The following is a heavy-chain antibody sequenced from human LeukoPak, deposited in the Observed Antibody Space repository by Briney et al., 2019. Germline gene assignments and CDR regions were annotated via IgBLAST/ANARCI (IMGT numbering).Heavy chain of an antibody. CDR1: GGSISSHY. Sequence: PSETLSLTCTVSGGSISSHYWSWIRQPPGKGLEWIGYIYYSGSTNYNPSLRSRVTISVDTSKNQFSLKLSSVTAADTAVYYCASGVNHGYYYYYMDVWGKGTTVTVSS. V-gene: IGHV4-59*11. D-gene: IGHD1-14*01. CDR2: IYYSGST. J-gene: IGHJ6*03. CDR3: ASGVNHGYYYYYMDV.